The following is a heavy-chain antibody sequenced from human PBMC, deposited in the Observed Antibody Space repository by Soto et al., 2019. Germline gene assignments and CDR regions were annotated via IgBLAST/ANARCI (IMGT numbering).Heavy chain of an antibody. CDR2: INHSGST. J-gene: IGHJ1*01. CDR3: AREGNSSGWYGPLLQH. D-gene: IGHD6-19*01. Sequence: QVQLQQWGAGLLKPSETLSLTCAVYGGSFSGYYWSWIRQPPGKGLAWIGEINHSGSTNYNPSLKSRVTISVDTSNNQFSLKLSSVTAADTAVYYCAREGNSSGWYGPLLQHWGHGTLVTVSS. V-gene: IGHV4-34*01. CDR1: GGSFSGYY.